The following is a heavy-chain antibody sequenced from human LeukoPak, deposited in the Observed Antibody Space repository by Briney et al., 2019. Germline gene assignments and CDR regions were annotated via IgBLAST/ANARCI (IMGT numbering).Heavy chain of an antibody. CDR2: IYYSGST. V-gene: IGHV4-39*07. Sequence: PSQTLSLTCTVSGGSISSSSYYWGWIRQPPGKGLEWIGSIYYSGSTYYNPSLKSRVTISVDTSKNQFSLKLSSVTAADTAVYYCAREGTVASYYYYGMDVWGQGTTVTVSS. J-gene: IGHJ6*02. CDR1: GGSISSSSYY. D-gene: IGHD4-23*01. CDR3: AREGTVASYYYYGMDV.